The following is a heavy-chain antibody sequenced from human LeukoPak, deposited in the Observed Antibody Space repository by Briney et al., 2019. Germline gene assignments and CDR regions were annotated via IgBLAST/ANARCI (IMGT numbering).Heavy chain of an antibody. Sequence: GGSLRLSCAASGFSLSSYWMHWVRQAPGKGLVWVSRINSDGSTTNYADSVKGRFTISRDNAKNTLYLQMNSLGAEDTAVYYCARRQYRSSWYYFDYWGQGTLVTVSS. V-gene: IGHV3-74*01. CDR3: ARRQYRSSWYYFDY. D-gene: IGHD6-13*01. CDR2: INSDGSTT. CDR1: GFSLSSYW. J-gene: IGHJ4*02.